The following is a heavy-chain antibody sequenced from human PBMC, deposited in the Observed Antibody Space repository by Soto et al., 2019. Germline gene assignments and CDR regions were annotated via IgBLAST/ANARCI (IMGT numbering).Heavy chain of an antibody. V-gene: IGHV4-61*01. J-gene: IGHJ4*02. Sequence: SETLSLTCTVSGGSVSSGSYYWSWIRQPPGKGLEWIGYIYYSGSTNYNPSLKSRVTISVDTSKNQFSLKLSSVTAADTAVYYCARVWYSSGWYYFDYWGQGTLVTVSS. CDR1: GGSVSSGSYY. CDR2: IYYSGST. D-gene: IGHD6-19*01. CDR3: ARVWYSSGWYYFDY.